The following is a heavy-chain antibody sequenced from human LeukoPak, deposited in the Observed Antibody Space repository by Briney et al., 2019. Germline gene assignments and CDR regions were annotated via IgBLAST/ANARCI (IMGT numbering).Heavy chain of an antibody. V-gene: IGHV3-23*01. J-gene: IGHJ4*02. CDR1: GFTVSSNY. Sequence: GGSLRLSCAASGFTVSSNYMNWVRQAPGKGLEWVSLISGSGDSTYYADSVKGRFTISRDNSKNTLYLQMNTLRAEDTALYYCANDFDYWGQGTLVTVSS. CDR2: ISGSGDST. CDR3: ANDFDY.